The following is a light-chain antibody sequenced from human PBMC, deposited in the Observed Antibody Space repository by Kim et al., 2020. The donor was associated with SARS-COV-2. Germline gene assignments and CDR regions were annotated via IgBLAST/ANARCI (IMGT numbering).Light chain of an antibody. CDR3: QAWDSGTWV. J-gene: IGLJ3*02. CDR1: RLGDKY. V-gene: IGLV3-1*01. CDR2: QDT. Sequence: SYELTQPPSVSVSPGQTASIACSADRLGDKYVCWYQQRPGQSPVLVISQDTKRPSGIPERFSGSNSGNTATLTISGTQAMDEADYYCQAWDSGTWVFGVG.